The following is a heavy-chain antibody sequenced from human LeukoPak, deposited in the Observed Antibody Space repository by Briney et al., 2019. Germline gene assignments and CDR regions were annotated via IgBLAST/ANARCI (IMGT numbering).Heavy chain of an antibody. V-gene: IGHV1-2*04. CDR2: INPNSGGT. D-gene: IGHD1-26*01. CDR1: GYTFTGYY. CDR3: ARDRVGHAFDI. J-gene: IGHJ3*02. Sequence: ASVKVSCKACGYTFTGYYMHWVRQAPGQGLEWMGWINPNSGGTNYAQKFQGWVTMTRDTSISTAYMELSRLRSDDTAVYYCARDRVGHAFDIWGQGTMVTVSS.